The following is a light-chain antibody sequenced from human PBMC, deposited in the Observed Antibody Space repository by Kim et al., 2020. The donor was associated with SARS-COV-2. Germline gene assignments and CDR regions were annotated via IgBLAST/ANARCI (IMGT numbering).Light chain of an antibody. V-gene: IGLV2-8*01. CDR2: DVS. CDR1: SRDVGGYNF. J-gene: IGLJ1*01. CDR3: SSYAAISNFV. Sequence: QSALTQPPSASGSPGQSVTISCTGTSRDVGGYNFVSWYQQHPGKAPKLMIYDVSNRPSGVPDRFSGSKSGNTASLTVSGLQAEAEADYYCSSYAAISNFVFGTGTKVTVL.